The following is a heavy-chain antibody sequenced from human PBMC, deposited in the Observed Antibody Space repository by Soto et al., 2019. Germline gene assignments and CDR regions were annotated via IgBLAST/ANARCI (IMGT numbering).Heavy chain of an antibody. CDR2: IDPSDSYT. CDR1: GDIFTTNW. D-gene: IGHD2-2*01. J-gene: IGHJ4*02. Sequence: PGGSLKISFKCSGDIFTTNWITWVLQMPEKGLEWMGTIDPSDSYTNYSPSFQGHVTISADKSISTAYLQWSSLRASDTAVFYCARHGCVSTSCYLDYWGQGTQVTVSS. CDR3: ARHGCVSTSCYLDY. V-gene: IGHV5-10-1*01.